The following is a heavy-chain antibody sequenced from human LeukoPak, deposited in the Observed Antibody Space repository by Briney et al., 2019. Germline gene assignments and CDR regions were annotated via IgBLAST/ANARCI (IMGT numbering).Heavy chain of an antibody. CDR3: ARVRLTLAVAVWPSYYYYGMDV. J-gene: IGHJ6*02. CDR1: GGSFSGYY. Sequence: PSETLSLTCAVYGGSFSGYYWSWIRQPPEKGLEWIGEINHSGSTNYNPSLKSRVTISVDTSKNQFSLKLSSVTAADTAVYYCARVRLTLAVAVWPSYYYYGMDVWGQGTTVTVSS. D-gene: IGHD6-19*01. CDR2: INHSGST. V-gene: IGHV4-34*01.